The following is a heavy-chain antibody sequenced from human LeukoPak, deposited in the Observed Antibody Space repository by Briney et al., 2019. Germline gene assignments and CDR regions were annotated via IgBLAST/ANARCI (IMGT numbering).Heavy chain of an antibody. Sequence: GGSLRLSCVGALGIYWMGWVRQAPGKGLEWVANIKEDGSQKYYMDSVKGRFTISRDNAKSSLFLQMNNLRVEDTAVYYCTRDQTWGQGTLVTVSS. CDR1: LGIYW. CDR2: IKEDGSQK. CDR3: TRDQT. J-gene: IGHJ4*02. V-gene: IGHV3-7*01.